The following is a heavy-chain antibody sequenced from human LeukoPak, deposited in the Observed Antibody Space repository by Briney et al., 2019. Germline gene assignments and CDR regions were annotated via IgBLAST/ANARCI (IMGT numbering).Heavy chain of an antibody. Sequence: GGSLRLSCAASGFTFGSYAMYWVRQAPGKGLEWVSGIFGSGGSAHYADSVKGRFTICRDNSKNTAYLQMDSLRAEDSAIYYCAKTTTGYSSGRYPAWPIDYWGQGTLVTVSS. CDR2: IFGSGGSA. V-gene: IGHV3-23*01. J-gene: IGHJ4*02. CDR1: GFTFGSYA. CDR3: AKTTTGYSSGRYPAWPIDY. D-gene: IGHD2-15*01.